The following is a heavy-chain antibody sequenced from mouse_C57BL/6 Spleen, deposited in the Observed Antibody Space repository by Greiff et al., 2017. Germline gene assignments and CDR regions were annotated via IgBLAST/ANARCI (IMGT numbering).Heavy chain of an antibody. CDR2: IDPSDSET. CDR3: ARFSYYYGSSPWYFDV. Sequence: QVQLQQPGAELVRPGSSVKLSCKASGYTFTSYWMHWVKQRPIQGLEWIGNIDPSDSETHYNPKFKDKATLAVDKSSSNAYMQLSSLTSEDSAVYYCARFSYYYGSSPWYFDVWGTGTTVTVSS. J-gene: IGHJ1*03. CDR1: GYTFTSYW. V-gene: IGHV1-52*01. D-gene: IGHD1-1*01.